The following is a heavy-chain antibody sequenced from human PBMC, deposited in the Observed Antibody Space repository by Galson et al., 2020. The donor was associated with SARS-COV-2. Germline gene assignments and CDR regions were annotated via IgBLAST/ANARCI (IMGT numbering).Heavy chain of an antibody. CDR2: IKQDGSEK. V-gene: IGHV3-7*01. CDR3: ARDWGMTTVTYGMDV. CDR1: GFTFSSYW. D-gene: IGHD4-17*01. J-gene: IGHJ6*02. Sequence: GGSLRLSCGASGFTFSSYWMSWVRQAPGKGLEWVANIKQDGSEKYYVDSVKGRFTISRDNAKNSLYLQMNSLRAEDTAVYYCARDWGMTTVTYGMDVWGQGTTVTVSS.